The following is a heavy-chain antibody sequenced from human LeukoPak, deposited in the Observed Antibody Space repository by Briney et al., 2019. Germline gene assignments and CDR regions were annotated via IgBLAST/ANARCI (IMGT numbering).Heavy chain of an antibody. Sequence: GGPLRLSCAASGFTFSSYGMHWVRQAPGKGLEWVAFIRYDGSSKYYADSVKGRFTISRDNSKNTLYLQMNSLRAEDTAVYYCANPTTRAADYWGQGTLVTVSS. CDR1: GFTFSSYG. CDR3: ANPTTRAADY. CDR2: IRYDGSSK. V-gene: IGHV3-30*02. D-gene: IGHD6-25*01. J-gene: IGHJ4*02.